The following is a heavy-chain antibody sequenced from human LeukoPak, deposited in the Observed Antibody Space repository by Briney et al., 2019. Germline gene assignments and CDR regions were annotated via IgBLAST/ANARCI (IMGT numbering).Heavy chain of an antibody. D-gene: IGHD3-10*01. Sequence: SETLSLTCTVSGGSIRSTSHYWGWVRQPPGKGLEWIGSIYYSGSTYYNPSLKSRVTISVDTSKNQFSLKLSSVTAADTAVYYCARHYGAGSYLGFDYWGQGTLVTVSS. J-gene: IGHJ4*02. V-gene: IGHV4-39*01. CDR3: ARHYGAGSYLGFDY. CDR1: GGSIRSTSHY. CDR2: IYYSGST.